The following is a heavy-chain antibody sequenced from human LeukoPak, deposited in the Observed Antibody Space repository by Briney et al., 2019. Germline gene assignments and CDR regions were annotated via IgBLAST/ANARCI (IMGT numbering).Heavy chain of an antibody. Sequence: GASVEVSCKVSGYTLTELSMHWVRQAPGKGLEWMGGFDPEDGETIYAQKFQGRVTMTEDTSTGTAYMELSSLRSEGTAVYYCATLDYYDSSAYYSDYWGQGTLVTVSS. CDR2: FDPEDGET. CDR3: ATLDYYDSSAYYSDY. V-gene: IGHV1-24*01. J-gene: IGHJ4*02. D-gene: IGHD3-22*01. CDR1: GYTLTELS.